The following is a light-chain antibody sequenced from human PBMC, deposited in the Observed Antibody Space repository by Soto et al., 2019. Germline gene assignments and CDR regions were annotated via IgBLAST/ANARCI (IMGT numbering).Light chain of an antibody. CDR2: DAS. Sequence: EIVLTQSPGTLSLSPGERATLSCRASQSVGGNYLALHQQKPGQAPRILIYDASSRPADIPGRFSGSGSGTDFTLSISRLEAEDFAVCFCQQYGSSPATFGQGTKVEIK. J-gene: IGKJ1*01. V-gene: IGKV3-20*01. CDR3: QQYGSSPAT. CDR1: QSVGGNY.